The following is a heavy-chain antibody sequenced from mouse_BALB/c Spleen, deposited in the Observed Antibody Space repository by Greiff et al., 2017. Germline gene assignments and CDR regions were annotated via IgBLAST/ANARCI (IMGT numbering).Heavy chain of an antibody. CDR2: IWRGGST. D-gene: IGHD2-4*01. CDR3: AKYDDDGGYFDY. V-gene: IGHV2-5-1*01. Sequence: VMLQESGPSLVQPSQSLSITCTVSGFSLTSYGVHWVRQSPGKGLEWLGVIWRGGSTDSNAAFMSRLRLTKDNSKSQVFFKMNSLQADDTAIYYCAKYDDDGGYFDYWGQGTTLTVAS. J-gene: IGHJ2*01. CDR1: GFSLTSYG.